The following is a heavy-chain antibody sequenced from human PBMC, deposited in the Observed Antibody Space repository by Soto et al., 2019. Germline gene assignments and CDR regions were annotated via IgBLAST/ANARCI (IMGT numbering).Heavy chain of an antibody. CDR1: GGSFSDYI. D-gene: IGHD1-26*01. CDR2: INHSGSA. Sequence: QVQLQQSGAGLLKPSETLSLTCDVYGGSFSDYIWTWIRQTPGKGLQWIGQINHSGSANYNPSLNSRVTISVHTPSSQFSRELSSVTAADTAVYYCARGLISGSHYSGGWYYFDSWGQGTQVTVSS. CDR3: ARGLISGSHYSGGWYYFDS. V-gene: IGHV4-34*01. J-gene: IGHJ4*02.